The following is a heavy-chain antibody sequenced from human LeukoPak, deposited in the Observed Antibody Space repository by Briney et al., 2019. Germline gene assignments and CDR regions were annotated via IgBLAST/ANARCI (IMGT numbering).Heavy chain of an antibody. Sequence: GGSLRLSCTASGFSFDDYGMSWVRQAPGKGLEWVSGISWNSGSISYADSVKGRFTISRDNAKNSLYLQMNSLRGEDMALYYCAKGLVGSSIADFFDYWGQGTLVPVSS. D-gene: IGHD6-6*01. CDR2: ISWNSGSI. V-gene: IGHV3-9*03. J-gene: IGHJ4*02. CDR3: AKGLVGSSIADFFDY. CDR1: GFSFDDYG.